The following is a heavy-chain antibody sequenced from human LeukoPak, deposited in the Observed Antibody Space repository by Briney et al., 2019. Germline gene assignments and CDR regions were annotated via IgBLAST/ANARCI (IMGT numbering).Heavy chain of an antibody. CDR2: IYYSGST. V-gene: IGHV4-30-4*08. D-gene: IGHD2-2*01. CDR1: GGSISSGDYY. CDR3: AREPEYQLSSGDAFDI. Sequence: SETLSLTCTVSGGSISSGDYYWSWIRQPPGKGLEWIGYIYYSGSTYYNPSLKSRVTISVDTSKNQFSLKLSSVTAADTAVYYCAREPEYQLSSGDAFDIWGQGTMVTVSS. J-gene: IGHJ3*02.